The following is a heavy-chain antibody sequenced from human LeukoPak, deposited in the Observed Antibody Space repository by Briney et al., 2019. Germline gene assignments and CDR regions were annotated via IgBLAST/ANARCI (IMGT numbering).Heavy chain of an antibody. Sequence: SETLSLTCAVYGGSFSGYYWSWIRQPPGKGLEWIGEINHSGSTNYNPSLKSRVTISVDTSKNQFSLKPSSVTAADTAVYYCARGRQRNWFDPWGQGTLVTVSS. V-gene: IGHV4-34*01. CDR1: GGSFSGYY. CDR3: ARGRQRNWFDP. D-gene: IGHD5-24*01. J-gene: IGHJ5*02. CDR2: INHSGST.